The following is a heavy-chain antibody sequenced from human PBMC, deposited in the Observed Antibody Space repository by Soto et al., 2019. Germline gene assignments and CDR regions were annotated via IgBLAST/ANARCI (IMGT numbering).Heavy chain of an antibody. V-gene: IGHV3-7*01. CDR3: ARIASAGRGWDV. J-gene: IGHJ6*02. Sequence: EVQLVESGGGLGQPGGSLRLSCAASGFTFSSYWMNWVRQAPMKGLEWVGNIKQDGSEKNYVDFMEGRFTISRDNAENSLYLQMNSLRAEDTAVYYCARIASAGRGWDVWGQGTTVVVSS. CDR1: GFTFSSYW. D-gene: IGHD6-13*01. CDR2: IKQDGSEK.